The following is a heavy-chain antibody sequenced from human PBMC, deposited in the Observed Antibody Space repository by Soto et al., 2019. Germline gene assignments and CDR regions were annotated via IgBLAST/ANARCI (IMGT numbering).Heavy chain of an antibody. CDR1: GFTFSSYA. CDR2: ISGSGGST. CDR3: AKENGYSSSWFEFDY. Sequence: EVQLLESGGGLVQRGGSLRLSCPASGFTFSSYAMSWVRQAPGKGLERVSAISGSGGSTYYADSVKGRFTISRDNSKNTLYLQMNSLRAEDTAVYYCAKENGYSSSWFEFDYWGQGTLVTVSS. J-gene: IGHJ4*02. V-gene: IGHV3-23*01. D-gene: IGHD6-13*01.